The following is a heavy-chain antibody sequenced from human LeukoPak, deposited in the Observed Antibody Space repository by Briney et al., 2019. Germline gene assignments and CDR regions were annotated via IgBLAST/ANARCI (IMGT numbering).Heavy chain of an antibody. CDR1: GGTFSSYA. Sequence: ASVKVSCKASGGTFSSYAISWVRQAPGQGLEWMGGIIPIFGTANYAQKFQGRVTITTDESTSTAYMELSSLRSEDTAVYYCAREDYDILTGYSMSDYWGQGTLVTVSS. V-gene: IGHV1-69*05. D-gene: IGHD3-9*01. CDR2: IIPIFGTA. J-gene: IGHJ4*02. CDR3: AREDYDILTGYSMSDY.